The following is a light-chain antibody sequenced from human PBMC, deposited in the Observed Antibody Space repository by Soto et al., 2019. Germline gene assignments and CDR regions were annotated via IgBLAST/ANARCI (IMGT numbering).Light chain of an antibody. CDR1: SSNIGSNT. J-gene: IGLJ1*01. Sequence: QSVLTQPPSASGTPGQRVTISCSGSSSNIGSNTVNWYQQLPGTAPKLLIYSNNQRPSGVPDRFSVSKSGTSASLAISGLQSEDEADYYCAAWDDSLNGRYVFGTGTKGTVL. V-gene: IGLV1-44*01. CDR2: SNN. CDR3: AAWDDSLNGRYV.